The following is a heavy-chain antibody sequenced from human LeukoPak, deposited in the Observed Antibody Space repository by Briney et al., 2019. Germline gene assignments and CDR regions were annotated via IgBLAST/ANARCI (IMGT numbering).Heavy chain of an antibody. CDR1: GGSISSGSYY. D-gene: IGHD2-21*02. CDR3: ARAYCGGDCYNSRGWFDP. Sequence: SETLSLTCTVSGGSISSGSYYWSWIRQPAGNGLEWIGHIYTSGSTNYNPSLKSRVTISVDTSKNQFSLKLSSVTAADTAIYYCARAYCGGDCYNSRGWFDPWGQGTLVTVSS. CDR2: IYTSGST. J-gene: IGHJ5*02. V-gene: IGHV4-61*09.